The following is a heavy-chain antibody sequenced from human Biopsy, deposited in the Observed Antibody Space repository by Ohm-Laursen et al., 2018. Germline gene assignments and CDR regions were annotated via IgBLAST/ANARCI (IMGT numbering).Heavy chain of an antibody. V-gene: IGHV4-4*07. CDR2: IYTIGDT. D-gene: IGHD3-3*01. Sequence: GTLSLTCTVSGASMTGYFWTWVRQPAGKGLEWLGHIYTIGDTTYNPSLESRVTMSLDTSENQFSLKMTSLTAADTAVYFCAREDEGLLRALDLWGQGTMVTVSS. J-gene: IGHJ3*01. CDR3: AREDEGLLRALDL. CDR1: GASMTGYF.